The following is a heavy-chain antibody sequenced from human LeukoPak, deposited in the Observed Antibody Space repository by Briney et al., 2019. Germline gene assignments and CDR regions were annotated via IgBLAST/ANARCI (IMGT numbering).Heavy chain of an antibody. CDR2: IKQGESER. Sequence: GGSLGLSCAASGFTLRSYRMNWVRQPPGKGREWVASIKQGESERYYVDSVNGRFTISRDNAKNSLYLQMNSLRAEDTAVYCCARGDNSAFDIWGQGTMVAVSS. V-gene: IGHV3-7*04. D-gene: IGHD3-22*01. CDR3: ARGDNSAFDI. CDR1: GFTLRSYR. J-gene: IGHJ3*02.